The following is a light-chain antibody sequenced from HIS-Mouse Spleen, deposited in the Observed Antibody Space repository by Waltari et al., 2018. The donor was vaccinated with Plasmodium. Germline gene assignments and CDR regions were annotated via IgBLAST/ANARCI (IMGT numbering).Light chain of an antibody. CDR1: RSDVGGYNY. V-gene: IGLV2-8*01. Sequence: QSALTQPPSASGSPGQSVTISCTGTRSDVGGYNYVSWYQQHPGKAPKLMIYEVSKRPSGVPDRFSGSKSGNTASLTVSGLQAEDEADYYCSSYAGSNNLEVFGGGTK. J-gene: IGLJ2*01. CDR2: EVS. CDR3: SSYAGSNNLEV.